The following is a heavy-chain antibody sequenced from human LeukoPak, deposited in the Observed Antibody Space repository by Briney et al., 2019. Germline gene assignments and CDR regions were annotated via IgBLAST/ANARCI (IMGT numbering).Heavy chain of an antibody. J-gene: IGHJ4*02. CDR1: GVTFSSYS. Sequence: GGSLRLSCAASGVTFSSYSMNCGREAPGEGLEWVSYISSSSSAVYHAASVKGRFTISRDNDKKTLYLQMTSLRAEETAVYYFARATPFDYWGQGTLVTVSS. CDR2: ISSSSSAV. CDR3: ARATPFDY. V-gene: IGHV3-48*01.